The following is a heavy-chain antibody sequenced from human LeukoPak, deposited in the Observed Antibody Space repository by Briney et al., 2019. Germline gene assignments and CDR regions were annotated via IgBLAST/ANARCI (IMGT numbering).Heavy chain of an antibody. CDR2: IYYSGST. CDR1: GGSISSYY. J-gene: IGHJ4*02. D-gene: IGHD3-10*01. Sequence: SETLSLTCTVSGGSISSYYWSWIRQPPGKGLEWIGYIYYSGSTNYNPSLKSRVTISVDTSKNQFSLKLSSVTAADTAVYYCARRSYYYGSGSYYFYYFDYWGQGTLVTVSS. CDR3: ARRSYYYGSGSYYFYYFDY. V-gene: IGHV4-59*08.